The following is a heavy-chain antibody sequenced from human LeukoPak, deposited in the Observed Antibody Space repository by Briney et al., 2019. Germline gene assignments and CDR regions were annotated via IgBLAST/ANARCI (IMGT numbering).Heavy chain of an antibody. CDR3: ARDGHTSSFVY. D-gene: IGHD6-6*01. CDR2: IKSDGSTT. Sequence: PGGSLRLSCAASGFSFSSYWMHWVRQAPGTGLVWVSRIKSDGSTTNYADSVKGRFTISRDNAKNTLYLQMNSLRAEDTAVYYCARDGHTSSFVYWGQGTLVTVSS. CDR1: GFSFSSYW. J-gene: IGHJ4*02. V-gene: IGHV3-74*01.